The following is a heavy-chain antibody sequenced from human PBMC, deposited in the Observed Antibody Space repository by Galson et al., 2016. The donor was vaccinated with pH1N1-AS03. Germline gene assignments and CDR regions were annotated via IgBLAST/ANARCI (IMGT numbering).Heavy chain of an antibody. CDR2: ISYDGGDK. Sequence: SLRLSCAASGFTFSTHTMHWVRQAPGKGLEWVAAISYDGGDKFYADSVKGRFTISRDNSKNTLYLQVNSLRAEDTAVYYCAREKINVGGEYYGRDVWGQGTTVTVSS. CDR3: AREKINVGGEYYGRDV. D-gene: IGHD3-16*01. CDR1: GFTFSTHT. V-gene: IGHV3-30-3*01. J-gene: IGHJ6*02.